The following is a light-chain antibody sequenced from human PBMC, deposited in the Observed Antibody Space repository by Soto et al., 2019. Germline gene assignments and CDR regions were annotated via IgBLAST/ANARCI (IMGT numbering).Light chain of an antibody. CDR3: QQYGNSPWT. CDR1: QSVSNNY. V-gene: IGKV3-20*01. J-gene: IGKJ1*01. Sequence: EIVLTQSPGTLSLNPGERATLSCRASQSVSNNYLAWYQQKPGQAPRVLIHAASSRTTGIPDRFSGSGSGTEFTLTISRLEPEDLAVYYCQQYGNSPWTFGQGTKVDI. CDR2: AAS.